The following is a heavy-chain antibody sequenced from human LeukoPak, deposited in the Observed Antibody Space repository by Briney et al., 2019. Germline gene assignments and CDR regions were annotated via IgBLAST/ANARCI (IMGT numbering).Heavy chain of an antibody. CDR2: ISAYNGNT. CDR3: ARDPMTTVTHYHYYYGMDV. V-gene: IGHV1-18*01. CDR1: GYTFTSYG. D-gene: IGHD4-11*01. J-gene: IGHJ6*02. Sequence: ASVKVSCKASGYTFTSYGISWVRQAPGQGLEWMGWISAYNGNTNYAQKLQGRVTMTTDTSTSTAYMELRSLRSDDTAVYYCARDPMTTVTHYHYYYGMDVWGQGTTVTVSS.